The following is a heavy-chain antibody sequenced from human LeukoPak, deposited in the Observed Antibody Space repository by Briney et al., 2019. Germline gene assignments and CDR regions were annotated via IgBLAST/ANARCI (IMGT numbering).Heavy chain of an antibody. J-gene: IGHJ5*02. CDR3: ARHGDSCGWLGP. D-gene: IGHD6-19*01. Sequence: AETLSLTCTVSGGSISSSSDYWGWIRQPPGKGLEGIGSIYYSGSTYYNPSLKSRVTISVDTSKNQFSLKLSSVTAADTAVYYCARHGDSCGWLGPWGQGTLVTVSS. CDR1: GGSISSSSDY. V-gene: IGHV4-39*01. CDR2: IYYSGST.